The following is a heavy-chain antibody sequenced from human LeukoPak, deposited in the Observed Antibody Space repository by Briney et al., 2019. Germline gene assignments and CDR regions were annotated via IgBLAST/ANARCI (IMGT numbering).Heavy chain of an antibody. D-gene: IGHD5-18*01. CDR3: ARVGYRYGYGNWFDP. CDR1: GFTFSSYS. V-gene: IGHV3-21*01. Sequence: EGSLRPSCAASGFTFSSYSMNLVRQAPGKGLECVSSISSSSSNIYYAGSVKGRFNISRDNAKNSLYLEMSSLRAEDTAVYYCARVGYRYGYGNWFDPWGQGTLVTVSS. CDR2: ISSSSSNI. J-gene: IGHJ5*02.